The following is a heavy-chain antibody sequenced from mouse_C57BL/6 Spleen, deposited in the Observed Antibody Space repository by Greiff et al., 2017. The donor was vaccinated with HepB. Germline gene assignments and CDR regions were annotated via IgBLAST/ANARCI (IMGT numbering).Heavy chain of an antibody. CDR3: ARSNDYDGDWYFDV. CDR1: GYSFTGYY. V-gene: IGHV1-42*01. J-gene: IGHJ1*03. CDR2: INPSTGGT. Sequence: VQLQQSGPELVKPGASVKISCKASGYSFTGYYMNWVKQSPEKSLEWIGEINPSTGGTTYNQKFKAKATLTVDKSSSTAYMQLKSLTSEDSAVYYWARSNDYDGDWYFDVWGTGTTVTVSS. D-gene: IGHD2-4*01.